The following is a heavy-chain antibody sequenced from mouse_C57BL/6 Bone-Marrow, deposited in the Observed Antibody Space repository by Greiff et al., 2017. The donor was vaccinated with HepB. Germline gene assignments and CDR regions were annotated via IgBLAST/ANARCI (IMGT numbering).Heavy chain of an antibody. Sequence: QVQLKESGPGLVAPSQSLSITCTVSGFSLTSYGVDWVRQPPGKGLEWLGVIWGGGSTNYNSALMSRLSIIKDNSKNQVFLKMNSLQTEDTAIYYCAKHDAMDYWGQGTSVTVSS. CDR2: IWGGGST. CDR3: AKHDAMDY. CDR1: GFSLTSYG. J-gene: IGHJ4*01. V-gene: IGHV2-9*01.